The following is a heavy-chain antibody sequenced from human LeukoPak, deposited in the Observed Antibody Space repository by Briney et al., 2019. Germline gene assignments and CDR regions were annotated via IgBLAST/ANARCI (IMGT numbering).Heavy chain of an antibody. D-gene: IGHD6-13*01. V-gene: IGHV3-30-3*01. CDR1: GFTFSSYA. Sequence: GGSLRLSCAASGFTFSSYAMHWVRQAPGKGLEWVAVISYDGSNKYYADSVKGRFTISRDNSKNTLYLQMNSLRAEDTAVYYSARGEYSSSWPFDYWGQGTLVTVSS. CDR3: ARGEYSSSWPFDY. J-gene: IGHJ4*02. CDR2: ISYDGSNK.